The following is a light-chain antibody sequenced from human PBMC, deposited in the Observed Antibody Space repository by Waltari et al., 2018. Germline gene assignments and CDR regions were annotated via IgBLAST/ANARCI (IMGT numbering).Light chain of an antibody. J-gene: IGLJ1*01. CDR3: MIWHSSGYV. CDR1: SGINVATYV. V-gene: IGLV5-45*02. Sequence: QAVLTQPSSLSASPGASASLTCTLPSGINVATYVIYWSQQKPGGAPQYLLKYRSDSDKQQSAGVPSRFSGSKDASANAGILLISGRQAEDEADYYCMIWHSSGYVVGTGTKVTVL. CDR2: YRSDSDK.